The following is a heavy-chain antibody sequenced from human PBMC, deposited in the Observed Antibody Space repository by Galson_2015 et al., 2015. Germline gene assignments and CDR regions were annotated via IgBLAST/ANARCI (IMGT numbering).Heavy chain of an antibody. J-gene: IGHJ4*02. Sequence: SLRLACAASGFSFSLYGMHWVRQAPGKGLEWVAVIQSDGNKRYSTECVRGRFTIYRDNSKNTVSLQMDSLIVEATAICYCARECGPATGGLDCHYLGQGTRVTVSS. V-gene: IGHV3-30*12. D-gene: IGHD2-21*02. CDR1: GFSFSLYG. CDR2: IQSDGNKR. CDR3: ARECGPATGGLDCHY.